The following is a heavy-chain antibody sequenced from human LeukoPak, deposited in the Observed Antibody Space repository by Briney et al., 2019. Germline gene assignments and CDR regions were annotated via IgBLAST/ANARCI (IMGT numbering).Heavy chain of an antibody. CDR2: ISSSSSYI. J-gene: IGHJ4*02. CDR1: GFTFSSYW. Sequence: GGSLRLSCAASGFTFSSYWMNWVRQAPGKGLEWVSSISSSSSYIYYADSVKGRFTISRDNAKNSLYLQMNSLRAEDTAVYYCASGTITIFGVVINWGQGTLVTVSS. CDR3: ASGTITIFGVVIN. V-gene: IGHV3-21*01. D-gene: IGHD3-3*01.